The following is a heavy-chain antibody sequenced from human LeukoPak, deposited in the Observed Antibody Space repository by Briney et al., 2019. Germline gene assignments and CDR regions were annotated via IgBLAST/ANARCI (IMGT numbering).Heavy chain of an antibody. J-gene: IGHJ4*02. Sequence: GGSLRLSCAASGFTFSSYSMNWVRQAPGKGLEWVSYISSSSSTIYYADSGKGRFTISRDNSKNTVYLQMNSLRAEDTAVYYCAKTDCTSSSCYTIDSWGQGTLVAVSS. V-gene: IGHV3-48*01. D-gene: IGHD2-2*02. CDR3: AKTDCTSSSCYTIDS. CDR2: ISSSSSTI. CDR1: GFTFSSYS.